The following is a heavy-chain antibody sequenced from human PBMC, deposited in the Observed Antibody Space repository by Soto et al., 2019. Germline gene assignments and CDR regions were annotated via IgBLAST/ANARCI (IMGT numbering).Heavy chain of an antibody. CDR3: ARDGTLYDSSAYYYLY. CDR1: GGTFSRYT. V-gene: IGHV1-69*13. Sequence: PSVNVSCKASGGTFSRYTITWVRQAPGQGLEWMGGITPMFGTPNYAQKFQGRVTITADESTSTAYMELSSLRSEDTAMYYCARDGTLYDSSAYYYLYWGQGTLVTVSS. J-gene: IGHJ4*02. D-gene: IGHD3-22*01. CDR2: ITPMFGTP.